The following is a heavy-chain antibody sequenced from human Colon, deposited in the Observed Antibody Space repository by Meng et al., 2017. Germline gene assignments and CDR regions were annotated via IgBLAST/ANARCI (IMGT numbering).Heavy chain of an antibody. D-gene: IGHD3-10*02. Sequence: GESLKISCAVSGFTFSDYWMSWVRQPPGKGLEWVACINQEGDKIYYVDSVKGRFTVSRDNAKNSLYLEMNTLRAEDTALYYCARDYGCAGDYWGQGTLGTVSS. J-gene: IGHJ4*02. CDR3: ARDYGCAGDY. CDR2: INQEGDKI. CDR1: GFTFSDYW. V-gene: IGHV3-7*01.